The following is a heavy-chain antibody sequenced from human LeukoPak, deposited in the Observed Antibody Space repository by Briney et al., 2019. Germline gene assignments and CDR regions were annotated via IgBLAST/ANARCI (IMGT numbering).Heavy chain of an antibody. CDR3: AKAVADAFDI. J-gene: IGHJ3*02. V-gene: IGHV3-33*06. CDR2: IWYDGSNK. CDR1: GFTFSSYG. Sequence: PGGSLRHSCAASGFTFSSYGMHWVRQAPGKGLEWVAVIWYDGSNKYYADSVKGRFTISRDNSKNTLYLQMNSLRAEDTAVYYCAKAVADAFDIWGQGTMVTVSS. D-gene: IGHD6-19*01.